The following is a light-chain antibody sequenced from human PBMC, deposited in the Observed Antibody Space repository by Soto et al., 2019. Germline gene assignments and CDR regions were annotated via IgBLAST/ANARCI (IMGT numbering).Light chain of an antibody. J-gene: IGKJ5*01. V-gene: IGKV3-15*01. Sequence: EIVLTQSPGTLSLSPGERATLSCRASQSVGSTYLAWYQQKPGQAPSLLIYGASTRATGVPDRFSGTGSGTEFTLTISSLKSEDYAVYYCQQYKSWPPITFGQGTRLEIK. CDR2: GAS. CDR3: QQYKSWPPIT. CDR1: QSVGSTY.